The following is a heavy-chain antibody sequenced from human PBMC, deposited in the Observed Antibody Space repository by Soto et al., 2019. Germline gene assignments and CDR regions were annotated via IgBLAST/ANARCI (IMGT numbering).Heavy chain of an antibody. D-gene: IGHD3-22*01. CDR1: GYTFTSYA. Sequence: ASVKVSCKASGYTFTSYAMHWVRQAPGQRLEWMGWINAGNGNTKYSQKFQGRVTITRDTSASTAYMELSSLRSDDTAVYYCARDESGYDAFDIWGQGTMVTVSS. J-gene: IGHJ3*02. CDR3: ARDESGYDAFDI. V-gene: IGHV1-3*01. CDR2: INAGNGNT.